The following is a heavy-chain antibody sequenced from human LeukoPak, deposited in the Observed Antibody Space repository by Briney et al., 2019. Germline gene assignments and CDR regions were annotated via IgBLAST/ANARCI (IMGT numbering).Heavy chain of an antibody. V-gene: IGHV3-21*01. Sequence: GGSLRLSCAASGFTFSSYAMNWVRQAPGKGLEWVSSISSSSSYIYYADSVKGRFTISRDNAKNSLYLQMNSLRAEDTAVYYCARDLIEDCSSTSCYLNYFDYWGQGTLVTVSS. CDR3: ARDLIEDCSSTSCYLNYFDY. J-gene: IGHJ4*02. D-gene: IGHD2-2*01. CDR1: GFTFSSYA. CDR2: ISSSSSYI.